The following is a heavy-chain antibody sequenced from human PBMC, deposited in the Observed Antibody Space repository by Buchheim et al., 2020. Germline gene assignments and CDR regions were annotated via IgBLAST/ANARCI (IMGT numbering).Heavy chain of an antibody. D-gene: IGHD3-10*01. Sequence: EVFLVESGGGLVQPGGSLRLSCAASGFTFSGYVMNWVRQAPGKGLECIAYISASGGSTYYVDSVRGRFTISRDNAKNSLYLQMNSLRVEDTAVYYCATDPHYPSGSYWGRGTL. J-gene: IGHJ1*01. V-gene: IGHV3-48*03. CDR2: ISASGGST. CDR3: ATDPHYPSGSY. CDR1: GFTFSGYV.